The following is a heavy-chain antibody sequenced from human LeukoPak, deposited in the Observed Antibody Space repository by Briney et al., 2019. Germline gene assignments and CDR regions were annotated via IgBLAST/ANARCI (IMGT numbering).Heavy chain of an antibody. J-gene: IGHJ4*02. CDR2: ISSSGSPI. Sequence: GGSLSLSCVGSGDSFIRHTMIWVRRAPGKGLEWIAYISSSGSPIYYADSVKGRFTVSRDNARTSLFLHMNSLRAEDTAVYYCAREYDSRARFDSWGQGTLVTVSS. CDR1: GDSFIRHT. CDR3: AREYDSRARFDS. D-gene: IGHD6-13*01. V-gene: IGHV3-48*01.